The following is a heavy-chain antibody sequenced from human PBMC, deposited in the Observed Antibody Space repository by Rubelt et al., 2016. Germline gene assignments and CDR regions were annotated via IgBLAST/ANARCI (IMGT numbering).Heavy chain of an antibody. V-gene: IGHV4-34*01. J-gene: IGHJ4*02. CDR3: ARVTRGSADGGFDF. CDR1: GGSFSDYY. Sequence: QVQLQQWGAGLLKPSETLSLTCAVYGGSFSDYYWSWIRQPPGKGLEWIGEINHRGSTKYNPSLKSRVTVSVDTSKNQFSRRLSSLRAADPAVYYCARVTRGSADGGFDFWGQGILVTVSS. D-gene: IGHD3-16*01. CDR2: INHRGST.